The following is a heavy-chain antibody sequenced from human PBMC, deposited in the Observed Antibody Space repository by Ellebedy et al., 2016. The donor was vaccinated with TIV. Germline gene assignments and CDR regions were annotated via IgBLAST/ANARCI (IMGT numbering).Heavy chain of an antibody. CDR3: ARDGGGYRYGPGGH. CDR1: GFPFSTYA. D-gene: IGHD5-18*01. Sequence: GESLKISXAASGFPFSTYAINWVRQAPGKGLEWVAVISYDGSNKYYADSVKDRFTISRDDSKNTLYLQMNSLRPEDTAVYYCARDGGGYRYGPGGHWGQGTLVTVSS. CDR2: ISYDGSNK. V-gene: IGHV3-30*04. J-gene: IGHJ4*02.